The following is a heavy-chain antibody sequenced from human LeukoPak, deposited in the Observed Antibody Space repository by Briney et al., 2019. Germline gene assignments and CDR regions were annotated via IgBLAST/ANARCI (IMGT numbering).Heavy chain of an antibody. CDR2: IYYSGST. V-gene: IGHV4-39*07. D-gene: IGHD2-15*01. CDR1: GFTVSSNY. J-gene: IGHJ4*02. CDR3: ARYMVVALTFDY. Sequence: GSLRLSCAASGFTVSSNYMSWVRQAPGKGLEWIGSIYYSGSTYYNPSLKSRVTISVDTSKNQFSLKLSSVTAADTAVYYCARYMVVALTFDYWGQGTLVTVSS.